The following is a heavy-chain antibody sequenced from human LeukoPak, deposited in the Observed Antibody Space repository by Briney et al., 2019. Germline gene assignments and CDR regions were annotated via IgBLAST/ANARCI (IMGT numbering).Heavy chain of an antibody. V-gene: IGHV4-59*01. CDR2: IYYSGST. J-gene: IGHJ4*02. Sequence: SETLSLTCTVSGVSISSYYWSWIRQPPGKGLEWIGCIYYSGSTNYNPSLKSRVTISVDTSKNQFSLKLSSVTAADTAVYYCARVLYDSSGYYVDYWGQGTLVTVSS. CDR1: GVSISSYY. D-gene: IGHD3-22*01. CDR3: ARVLYDSSGYYVDY.